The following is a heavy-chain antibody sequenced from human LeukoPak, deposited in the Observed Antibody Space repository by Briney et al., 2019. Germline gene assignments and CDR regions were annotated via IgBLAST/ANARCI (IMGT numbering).Heavy chain of an antibody. CDR2: ISSNGGIT. D-gene: IGHD2-15*01. Sequence: GGSLRLSCAASGLTFSNYAMHWVRQAPGKGLEYVSAISSNGGITYYANSVEGRFTISRDNSKNTLHLQMGSLRAEDVAVYYCARDQLILSYYYGMDVWGQGTTVTVSS. J-gene: IGHJ6*02. CDR3: ARDQLILSYYYGMDV. CDR1: GLTFSNYA. V-gene: IGHV3-64*01.